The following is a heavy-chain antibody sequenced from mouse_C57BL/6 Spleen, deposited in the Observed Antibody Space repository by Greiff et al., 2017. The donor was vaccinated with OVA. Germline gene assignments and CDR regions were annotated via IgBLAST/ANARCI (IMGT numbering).Heavy chain of an antibody. CDR2: IYPGDGDT. CDR3: AREGYYYGSSRTDYFDY. V-gene: IGHV1-82*01. Sequence: VQLQQSGPELVKPGASVKISCKASGYAFSSSWMNWVKQRPGKGLEWIGRIYPGDGDTNYNGKFKGKATLTADKSSSTAYMQLSSLTSEDSAVYFCAREGYYYGSSRTDYFDYWGQGTTLTVSS. J-gene: IGHJ2*01. D-gene: IGHD1-1*01. CDR1: GYAFSSSW.